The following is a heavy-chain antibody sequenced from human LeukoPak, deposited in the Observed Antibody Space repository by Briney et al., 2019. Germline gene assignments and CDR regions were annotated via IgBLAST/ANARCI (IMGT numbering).Heavy chain of an antibody. V-gene: IGHV3-20*04. CDR3: ARPHSSGWYGAFDI. Sequence: GGSLRLSCAASGFTFDDYSMNRVRQAPGKGLEWVSGINWNGGSTSYAASVKGRFTISRDNAKNSLYLQMNSLRAEDTALYSCARPHSSGWYGAFDIWGQGTMVTVSS. D-gene: IGHD6-19*01. CDR2: INWNGGST. J-gene: IGHJ3*02. CDR1: GFTFDDYS.